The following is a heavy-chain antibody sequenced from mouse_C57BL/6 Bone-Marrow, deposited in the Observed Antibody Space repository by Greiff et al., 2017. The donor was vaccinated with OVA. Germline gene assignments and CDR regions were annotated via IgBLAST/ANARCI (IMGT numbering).Heavy chain of an antibody. J-gene: IGHJ2*01. V-gene: IGHV5-17*01. Sequence: EVKLVESGGGLVKPGGSLKPSCAASGFTFSDYGMHWVRQAPEKGLEWVAYISSGSSTIYYADTVKGRFTISRDNAKNTLFLQMTSLRSEDTAMYYCALPGTDYWGQGTTLTVSS. CDR3: ALPGTDY. D-gene: IGHD4-1*01. CDR1: GFTFSDYG. CDR2: ISSGSSTI.